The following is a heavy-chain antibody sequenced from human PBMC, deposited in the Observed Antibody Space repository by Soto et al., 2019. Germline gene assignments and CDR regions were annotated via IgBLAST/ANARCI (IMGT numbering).Heavy chain of an antibody. V-gene: IGHV4-39*01. D-gene: IGHD2-21*02. J-gene: IGHJ5*02. CDR3: ARHPSDFWFDP. CDR2: IYYSGST. CDR1: GGYISSSSYF. Sequence: SETKSLTCTVSGGYISSSSYFWGWIRQPPGKGLEWIGSIYYSGSTYYNPSLKSRVTVSVDTSKNQFSLKLSSVTAADTAVYYCARHPSDFWFDPWGQGTLVTVSS.